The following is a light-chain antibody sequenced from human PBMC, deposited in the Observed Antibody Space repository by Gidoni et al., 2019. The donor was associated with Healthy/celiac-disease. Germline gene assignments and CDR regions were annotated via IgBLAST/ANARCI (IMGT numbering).Light chain of an antibody. Sequence: DIQTTQSPSSLSASVGDRVTITCQASQDISNYLNWYQQKPGKAPKLLIYDASNLETGVPSRFSESGSETDFTFTISSLQPKDSGTYYCQQYDNLPYTFGQGTRLEIK. CDR2: DAS. CDR1: QDISNY. J-gene: IGKJ2*01. V-gene: IGKV1-33*01. CDR3: QQYDNLPYT.